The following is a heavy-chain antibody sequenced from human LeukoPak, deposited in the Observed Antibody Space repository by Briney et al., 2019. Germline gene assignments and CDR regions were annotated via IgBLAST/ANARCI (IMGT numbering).Heavy chain of an antibody. J-gene: IGHJ4*02. Sequence: PGGSLRLSCAASGFTFSSYGMHWVRQAPGKGLEWVAFIRYDGSNKYYADSVKGRFTISRDNAKNSLYLQMNSLRAEDTAVYYCARVGSREILPLEPIAAAGTDYWGQGTLVTVSS. D-gene: IGHD6-13*01. CDR3: ARVGSREILPLEPIAAAGTDY. CDR1: GFTFSSYG. CDR2: IRYDGSNK. V-gene: IGHV3-30*02.